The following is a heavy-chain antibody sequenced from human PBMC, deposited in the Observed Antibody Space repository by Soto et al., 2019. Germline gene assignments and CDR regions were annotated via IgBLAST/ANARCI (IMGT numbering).Heavy chain of an antibody. CDR3: ARERGDYGGNPAIDY. D-gene: IGHD4-17*01. CDR2: IIPIFGTA. V-gene: IGHV1-69*12. CDR1: GGTFSSYA. Sequence: QVQLVQSGAEVKKPGSSVKVSCKASGGTFSSYAISWVRQAPGQGLEWMGGIIPIFGTANYAQKFQGRVTITADESTSTASMALSSLRSEDTAVYYCARERGDYGGNPAIDYWGQGALVTVSS. J-gene: IGHJ4*02.